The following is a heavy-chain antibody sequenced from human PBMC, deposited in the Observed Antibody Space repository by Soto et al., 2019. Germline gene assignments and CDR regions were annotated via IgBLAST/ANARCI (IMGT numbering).Heavy chain of an antibody. CDR3: ASSTIFGVVKTFRGFDP. D-gene: IGHD3-3*01. CDR1: GGSFSGYY. Sequence: PSETLSLTCAVYGGSFSGYYWSWIRQPPGKGLEWIGEINHSGSTNYNPSLKSRVTIPVDTSKNQFSLKLSSVTAADTAVYYCASSTIFGVVKTFRGFDPWGQGTLVTVSS. J-gene: IGHJ5*02. CDR2: INHSGST. V-gene: IGHV4-34*01.